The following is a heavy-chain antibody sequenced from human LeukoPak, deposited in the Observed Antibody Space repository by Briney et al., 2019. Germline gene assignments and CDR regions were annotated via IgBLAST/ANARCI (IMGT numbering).Heavy chain of an antibody. J-gene: IGHJ6*02. CDR1: GFTFSSYS. V-gene: IGHV3-21*01. Sequence: GGSLRLSCAASGFTFSSYSMNWVRQAPGKGLEWVSSISSSSYIYYADSVKGRFTISRDNAKNSLYLQMNSLRAEDTAVYYCARATLGYCSGGSCYQHYYYGMDVWGQGTTVTVSS. CDR3: ARATLGYCSGGSCYQHYYYGMDV. D-gene: IGHD2-15*01. CDR2: ISSSSYI.